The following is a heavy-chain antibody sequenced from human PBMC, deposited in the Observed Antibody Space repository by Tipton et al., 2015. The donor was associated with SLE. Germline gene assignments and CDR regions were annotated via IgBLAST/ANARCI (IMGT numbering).Heavy chain of an antibody. CDR1: GGSISSYY. Sequence: TLSLTCTVSGGSISSYYWSWIRQPPGKGLEWIGEINHSGSTNYNPSLKSRVTISVDTSKNQFSLKLSSVTAADTAVYYCARGEELGSYWYFDLWGRGTLVTVSS. CDR2: INHSGST. V-gene: IGHV4-34*01. CDR3: ARGEELGSYWYFDL. J-gene: IGHJ2*01. D-gene: IGHD7-27*01.